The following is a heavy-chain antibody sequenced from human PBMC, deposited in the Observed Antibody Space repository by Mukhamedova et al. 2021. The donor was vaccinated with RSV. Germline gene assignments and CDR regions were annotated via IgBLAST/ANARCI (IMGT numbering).Heavy chain of an antibody. CDR3: VRDFTTFDY. V-gene: IGHV3-74*01. J-gene: IGHJ4*02. D-gene: IGHD1-1*01. Sequence: GMGLMWVSRINTDGRITAYADSVKGRFTISRDNTKNTLYLQMSSLRVEDTAVYYCVRDFTTFDYWGQGTLVSVSS. CDR2: INTDGRIT.